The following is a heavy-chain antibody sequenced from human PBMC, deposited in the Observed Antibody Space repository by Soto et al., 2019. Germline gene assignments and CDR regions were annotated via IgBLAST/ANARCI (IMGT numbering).Heavy chain of an antibody. CDR1: GGSISSYY. CDR3: ARSRGDRYYYYYYGMDV. Sequence: SETLSLTCTVSGGSISSYYWSWIRQPPGKGLEWIGYIYYSGSTNYNPSLKSRVTISVDTSKNQFSLKLSSVTAADTAVYYCARSRGDRYYYYYYGMDVWGQGTTVTVSS. CDR2: IYYSGST. J-gene: IGHJ6*02. V-gene: IGHV4-59*01. D-gene: IGHD3-16*01.